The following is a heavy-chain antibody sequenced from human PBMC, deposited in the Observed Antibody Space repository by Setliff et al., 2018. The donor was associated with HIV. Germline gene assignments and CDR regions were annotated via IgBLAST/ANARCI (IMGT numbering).Heavy chain of an antibody. CDR2: INGGGAT. J-gene: IGHJ4*02. CDR1: GGSFTDHY. Sequence: SETLSLTCAVYGGSFTDHYWNWIRQAPGKGLEWIGEINGGGATTYNPSLKRRLTMSVDASKSHFSLGLTSVTAADTAVYYCARIVATITCYDYWGQGTLVTVS. D-gene: IGHD5-12*01. CDR3: ARIVATITCYDY. V-gene: IGHV4-34*01.